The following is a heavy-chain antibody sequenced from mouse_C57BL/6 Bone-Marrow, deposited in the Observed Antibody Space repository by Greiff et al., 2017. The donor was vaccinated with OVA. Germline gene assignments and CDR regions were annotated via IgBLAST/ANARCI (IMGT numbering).Heavy chain of an antibody. D-gene: IGHD1-1*01. CDR3: ARKGIDYGSSYYFDY. J-gene: IGHJ2*01. CDR2: IYPGDGDT. CDR1: GYAFSSSW. V-gene: IGHV1-82*01. Sequence: QVQLQQSGPELVKPGASVKISCKASGYAFSSSWMNWVKQRPGKGLEWIGRIYPGDGDTNYNGKFKGKATLTADKSSSTAYMQLSSLTSEDSAVYFCARKGIDYGSSYYFDYWGQGTTLTVSS.